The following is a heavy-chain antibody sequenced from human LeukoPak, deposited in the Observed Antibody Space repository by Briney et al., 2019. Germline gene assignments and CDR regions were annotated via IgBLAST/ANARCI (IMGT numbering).Heavy chain of an antibody. Sequence: PSETLSLTCTVSGGSISSGGYYWSWIRQHPGKGLEWIGYIYYSGSTYYNPSLKSQVTISVDTSKNQFSLKLSSVTAADTAVYYCARDLGPGDFWSGYYTGNYGMDVWGQGTTVTVSS. V-gene: IGHV4-31*01. CDR2: IYYSGST. J-gene: IGHJ6*02. D-gene: IGHD3-3*01. CDR3: ARDLGPGDFWSGYYTGNYGMDV. CDR1: GGSISSGGYY.